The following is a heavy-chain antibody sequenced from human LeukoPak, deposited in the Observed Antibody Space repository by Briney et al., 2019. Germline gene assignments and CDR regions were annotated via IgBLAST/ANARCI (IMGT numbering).Heavy chain of an antibody. CDR2: IRYDGSNK. Sequence: PGGSLRLSCAASGFTFSNYDIHWVRQAPGKGLEWVTFIRYDGSNKDYTDSVKGRFTISRDNSKNTLYLQMNSLRAEDTAVYYCAKRMTTGEQFDYWGQGTLVTVSS. V-gene: IGHV3-30*02. CDR1: GFTFSNYD. D-gene: IGHD7-27*01. J-gene: IGHJ4*02. CDR3: AKRMTTGEQFDY.